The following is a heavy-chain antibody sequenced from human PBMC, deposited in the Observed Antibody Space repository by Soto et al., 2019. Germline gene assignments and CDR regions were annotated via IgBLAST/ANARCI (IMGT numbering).Heavy chain of an antibody. CDR1: GGTFSSYA. CDR2: IIPIFGTA. Sequence: QVQLVQSGAEVKKPGSSVKVSCKASGGTFSSYAISWVRQAPGQGLEWMGGIIPIFGTANYAQKFQGRVTITADESTSTAYMELSSLRSEDTAVYYCARDGYCSSTSCYTDYYYYGMDVWGQGTTVTVSS. D-gene: IGHD2-2*02. V-gene: IGHV1-69*01. J-gene: IGHJ6*02. CDR3: ARDGYCSSTSCYTDYYYYGMDV.